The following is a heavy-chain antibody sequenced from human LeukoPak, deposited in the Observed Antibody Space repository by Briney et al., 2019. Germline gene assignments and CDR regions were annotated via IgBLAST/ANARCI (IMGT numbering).Heavy chain of an antibody. Sequence: SETLSLTCTVSGGSISSYYWSWVRQPAGKGLEWIGRIYTSGSTNYNPSLKSRVTMSVDTSKNQFSLKLSSVTAADTAVYYCARAPQGVAAANYFDYWGQGTLVTASS. CDR3: ARAPQGVAAANYFDY. J-gene: IGHJ4*02. CDR1: GGSISSYY. D-gene: IGHD2-15*01. CDR2: IYTSGST. V-gene: IGHV4-4*07.